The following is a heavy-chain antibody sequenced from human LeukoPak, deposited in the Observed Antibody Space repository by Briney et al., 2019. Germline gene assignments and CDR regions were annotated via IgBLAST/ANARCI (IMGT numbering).Heavy chain of an antibody. CDR3: AKDAVPSIAVAGSHWPAFDY. V-gene: IGHV3-23*01. CDR2: ISGSGGSA. J-gene: IGHJ4*02. CDR1: GFTFSSYA. D-gene: IGHD6-19*01. Sequence: PGGSLRLSCAASGFTFSSYAMSWVRQAPGKGLEWVSAISGSGGSAYYADSVKGRFTISRDNSKNTLYLQMNSLRAEDTAVYYCAKDAVPSIAVAGSHWPAFDYWGQGTLVTVSS.